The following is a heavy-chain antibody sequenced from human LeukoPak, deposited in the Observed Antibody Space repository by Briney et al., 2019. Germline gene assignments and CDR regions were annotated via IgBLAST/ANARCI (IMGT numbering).Heavy chain of an antibody. CDR1: GFAFNSYT. V-gene: IGHV3-21*01. D-gene: IGHD2-2*01. Sequence: GGSLRLSCAASGFAFNSYTIKWVRQAPGKGLEWVSSITSSGSYIYNADSVKGRFTISRDNAKNSLYLQMSSLRAEDTAVYYCARDFEPDIVVVPAAPTSDYWGQGTLVTVSS. J-gene: IGHJ4*02. CDR3: ARDFEPDIVVVPAAPTSDY. CDR2: ITSSGSYI.